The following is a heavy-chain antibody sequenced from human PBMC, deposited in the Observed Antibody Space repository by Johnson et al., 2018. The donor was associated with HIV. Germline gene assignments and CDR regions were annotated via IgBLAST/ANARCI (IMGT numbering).Heavy chain of an antibody. V-gene: IGHV3-13*01. CDR2: IGIGGDT. D-gene: IGHD5-18*01. CDR3: ARVKGYGIPNAFDI. J-gene: IGHJ3*02. Sequence: VQLVESGGGLVQPGGSLRLSCAASGFTFSSYDMHWVRQGTGKGLEWVSAIGIGGDTYYAGSVQGRFTISRENAKNSLYLQMNSLRAEDTALYYCARVKGYGIPNAFDIWGQGTMVTVSS. CDR1: GFTFSSYD.